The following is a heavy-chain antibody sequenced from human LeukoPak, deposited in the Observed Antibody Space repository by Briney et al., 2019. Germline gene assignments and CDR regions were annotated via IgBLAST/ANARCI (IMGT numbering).Heavy chain of an antibody. CDR2: INQDGSVK. CDR3: TRDSQDSYVYYMVV. D-gene: IGHD3-10*02. Sequence: GXSLRLSCAVSGFTFSRYWMSWVRQAPGKGPEWVANINQDGSVKYYVDSVKGRFTISRDSATNSLYLQMNSLRAEDTAVYYCTRDSQDSYVYYMVVWGKGTTVTVSS. CDR1: GFTFSRYW. V-gene: IGHV3-7*01. J-gene: IGHJ6*03.